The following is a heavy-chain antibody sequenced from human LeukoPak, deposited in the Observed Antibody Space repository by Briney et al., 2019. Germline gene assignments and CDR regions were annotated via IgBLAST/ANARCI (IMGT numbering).Heavy chain of an antibody. CDR3: ARGYSSTSGRPDY. V-gene: IGHV4-59*08. Sequence: SETLSLTCTVSGGSISSYYWSWIRQPPGKELEWIGYVYYSGSTNYNPSLKSRVTISLDTSKKQFSLKLISVTAADTAVYYCARGYSSTSGRPDYWGQGTLVTVSS. CDR2: VYYSGST. J-gene: IGHJ4*02. D-gene: IGHD6-19*01. CDR1: GGSISSYY.